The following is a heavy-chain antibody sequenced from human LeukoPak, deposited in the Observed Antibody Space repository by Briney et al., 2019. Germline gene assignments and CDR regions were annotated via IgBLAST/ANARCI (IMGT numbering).Heavy chain of an antibody. CDR1: GDSVSSNIAA. D-gene: IGHD6-19*01. Sequence: SQTLSLTGAISGDSVSSNIAAWDWIRQSPSRGLEWLGRTYFRSKWFSDYAVSVKSRITINPDTSKNQFSLQLNSVAPENAAVYYCGRGGWYVLAWGQGTLVTVSS. CDR2: TYFRSKWFS. CDR3: GRGGWYVLA. V-gene: IGHV6-1*01. J-gene: IGHJ4*02.